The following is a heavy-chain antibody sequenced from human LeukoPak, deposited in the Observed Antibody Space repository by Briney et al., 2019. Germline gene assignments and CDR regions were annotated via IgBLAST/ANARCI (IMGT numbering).Heavy chain of an antibody. V-gene: IGHV3-7*01. CDR3: ARANSLGY. J-gene: IGHJ4*02. D-gene: IGHD2/OR15-2a*01. CDR1: GFILSSYW. Sequence: GGSLRLSCAASGFILSSYWMSWVRQAPGKGLEWVANIKQDGSEKYYVDSVKGRFTISRDNAKNSLYLQMNSLRAQDTAVYYCARANSLGYWGQGTLVTVSS. CDR2: IKQDGSEK.